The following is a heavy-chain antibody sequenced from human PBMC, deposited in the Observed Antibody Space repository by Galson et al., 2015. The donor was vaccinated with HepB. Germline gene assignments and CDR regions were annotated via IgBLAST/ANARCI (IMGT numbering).Heavy chain of an antibody. J-gene: IGHJ6*03. CDR1: GFTFSDYY. CDR2: ISSSGSTI. V-gene: IGHV3-11*01. Sequence: SLRLSCAASGFTFSDYYMSWIRQAPGKGLEWVSYISSSGSTIYYADSVKGRFTISRDNAKNSLYLQMNSLRAEDTAVYYCARVKGYCSSTSCPTHYYYYYYMDVWGKGTTVTVSS. CDR3: ARVKGYCSSTSCPTHYYYYYYMDV. D-gene: IGHD2-2*01.